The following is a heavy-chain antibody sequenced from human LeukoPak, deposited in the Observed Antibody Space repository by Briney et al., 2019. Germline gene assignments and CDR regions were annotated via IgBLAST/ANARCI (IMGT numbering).Heavy chain of an antibody. V-gene: IGHV1-18*01. Sequence: PRASVKVSCKASGYTFTSYGISWVRQAPGQGLEWMGWISAYNGNTNYAQKLQGRVTMTTDTSTSTAYMELRSLRSDDTAVYYCAREYCSSTSFYPRPYCYYGMDVWGQGTTVTVSS. CDR3: AREYCSSTSFYPRPYCYYGMDV. J-gene: IGHJ6*02. CDR2: ISAYNGNT. D-gene: IGHD2-2*01. CDR1: GYTFTSYG.